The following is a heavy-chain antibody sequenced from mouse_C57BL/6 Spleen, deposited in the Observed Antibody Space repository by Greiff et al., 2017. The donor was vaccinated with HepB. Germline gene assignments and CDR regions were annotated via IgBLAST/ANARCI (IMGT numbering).Heavy chain of an antibody. Sequence: EVQLQESGPVLVKPGASVKMSCKASGYTFTDYYMNWVKQSHGKSLEWIGVINPYNGGTSYNQKFKGKATLTVDKSSSTAYMELNSLTSEDSAVYCCARTGLLPLSMDYWGQGTSVTVSS. V-gene: IGHV1-19*01. CDR3: ARTGLLPLSMDY. CDR1: GYTFTDYY. CDR2: INPYNGGT. J-gene: IGHJ4*01. D-gene: IGHD2-3*01.